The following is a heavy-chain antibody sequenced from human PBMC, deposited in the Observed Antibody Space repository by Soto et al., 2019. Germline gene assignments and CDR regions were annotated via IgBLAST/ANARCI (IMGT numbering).Heavy chain of an antibody. CDR2: IIPFFGTA. J-gene: IGHJ4*02. CDR3: AKSAPMDAGDKYYYDF. V-gene: IGHV1-69*13. D-gene: IGHD4-17*01. Sequence: SVKVSCKASGGTFSTFGISWVRQAPGQGLEWMGGIIPFFGTARYSQKFEDRITITADESTNTVYMDLRSLTSEDTAIYYCAKSAPMDAGDKYYYDFWGQGALVTVSS. CDR1: GGTFSTFG.